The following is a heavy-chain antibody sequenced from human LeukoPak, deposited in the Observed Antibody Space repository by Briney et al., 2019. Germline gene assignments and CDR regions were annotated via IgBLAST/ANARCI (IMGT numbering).Heavy chain of an antibody. CDR1: GFSFSTYT. CDR2: ISSSSSTI. CDR3: ARARRYRSSWYHDY. D-gene: IGHD6-13*01. V-gene: IGHV3-48*02. J-gene: IGHJ4*02. Sequence: GGSLRLSCAASGFSFSTYTMNWVRQAPGKGLDWVSYISSSSSTIYYADSVRGRFTISRDNANNSLYLQMNSLRDEDTAVYYCARARRYRSSWYHDYWGQGSLVTVSS.